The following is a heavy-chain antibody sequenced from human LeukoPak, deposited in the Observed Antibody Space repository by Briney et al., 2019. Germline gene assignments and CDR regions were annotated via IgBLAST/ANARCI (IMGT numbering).Heavy chain of an antibody. V-gene: IGHV3-23*01. CDR2: ISGNG. D-gene: IGHD3-10*01. CDR1: GFAFSSYG. CDR3: AKAYYYGSGSSYSSFDY. J-gene: IGHJ4*02. Sequence: GGSLRLSCVASGFAFSSYGMSWVRQAPGKGLEWVSTISGNGYYANSVKGRFTISRDNSKNTLYLQMNSLRAEDTAVYYCAKAYYYGSGSSYSSFDYWGQGTLVTVSS.